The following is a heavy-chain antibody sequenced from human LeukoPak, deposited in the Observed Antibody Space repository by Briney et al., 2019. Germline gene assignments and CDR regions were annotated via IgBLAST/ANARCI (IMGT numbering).Heavy chain of an antibody. CDR2: IYHSGST. J-gene: IGHJ5*02. D-gene: IGHD3-22*01. V-gene: IGHV4-38-2*02. CDR3: ARSIRDSRLNWFDP. CDR1: GYSISSGYY. Sequence: SETLSLTCTVSGYSISSGYYWGWIRQPPGKGLEWIGSIYHSGSTYYNPSLKSRVTISVDTSKNQFSLKLSSVTAADTAVYYCARSIRDSRLNWFDPWGQGTLVTVSS.